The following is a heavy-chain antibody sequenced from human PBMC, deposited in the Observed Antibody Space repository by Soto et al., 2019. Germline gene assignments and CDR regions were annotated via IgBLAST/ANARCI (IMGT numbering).Heavy chain of an antibody. D-gene: IGHD1-1*01. CDR2: INSDGSTT. Sequence: GGSLRLSCAASGFTFSSYWMYWVRQGPGKGLVWVSRINSDGSTTDYADPVKGRFTISRDNAKNTLYLQMNSLRAEDTAVYYCVRMLDRDFWGQGTLVTVSS. V-gene: IGHV3-74*01. CDR3: VRMLDRDF. CDR1: GFTFSSYW. J-gene: IGHJ4*02.